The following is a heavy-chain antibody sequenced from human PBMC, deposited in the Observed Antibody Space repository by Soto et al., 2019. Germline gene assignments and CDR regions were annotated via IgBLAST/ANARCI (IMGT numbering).Heavy chain of an antibody. V-gene: IGHV3-23*01. D-gene: IGHD2-2*01. J-gene: IGHJ4*02. CDR3: AKTPKKVVPAAYVDY. CDR2: IIGSGGST. CDR1: GXTFSSYA. Sequence: GSLRLACAASGXTFSSYAMSWVRQAPGKGVEWVSAIIGSGGSTYYADSVKCRFTISRDNSKNRLYLQMNSMRAEDTAVYYCAKTPKKVVPAAYVDYWGQGTLGTVSS.